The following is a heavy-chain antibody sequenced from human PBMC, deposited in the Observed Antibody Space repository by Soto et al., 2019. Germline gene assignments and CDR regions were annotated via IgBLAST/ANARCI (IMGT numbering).Heavy chain of an antibody. V-gene: IGHV4-59*11. CDR1: GGSISSHY. CDR2: IYNSGST. D-gene: IGHD2-15*01. Sequence: QVQLQESGPGLVKPSETLSLTCTVSGGSISSHYWSWIRQPPGMGLEYIGYIYNSGSTNYNPSLNSRVTISVDTSKNQFSPKLSSVTAADTAVYFCARGGGSPDYWGQGTLVTVSS. CDR3: ARGGGSPDY. J-gene: IGHJ4*02.